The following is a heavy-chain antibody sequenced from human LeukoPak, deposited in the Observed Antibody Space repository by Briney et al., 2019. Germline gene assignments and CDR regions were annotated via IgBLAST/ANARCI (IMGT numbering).Heavy chain of an antibody. CDR1: GYTFTGYY. Sequence: ASVKVSCKASGYTFTGYYMHWVRQAPGQGLKWMGRINPNSGGTNYAQKFQGRVTMTRDTSISTAYMELSRLRSDDTAVYYCARDDYDILTGYSFSFDYWGQGTLVTVSS. V-gene: IGHV1-2*06. CDR3: ARDDYDILTGYSFSFDY. J-gene: IGHJ4*02. CDR2: INPNSGGT. D-gene: IGHD3-9*01.